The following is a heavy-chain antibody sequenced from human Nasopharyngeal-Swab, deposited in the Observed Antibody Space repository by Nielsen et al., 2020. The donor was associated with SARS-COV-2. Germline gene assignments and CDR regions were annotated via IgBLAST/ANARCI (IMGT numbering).Heavy chain of an antibody. J-gene: IGHJ4*02. CDR2: IYYSGST. D-gene: IGHD5-18*01. Sequence: SGTLSLTCTVSGGSISSGGYYWSWIRQHPGKGLEWIGYIYYSGSTYYNPSLKSRVTISVDTSKNQFSLKLSSVTAADTAVYYCARGRTNTAMDYFDYWGQGTLVTVSS. CDR3: ARGRTNTAMDYFDY. V-gene: IGHV4-31*03. CDR1: GGSISSGGYY.